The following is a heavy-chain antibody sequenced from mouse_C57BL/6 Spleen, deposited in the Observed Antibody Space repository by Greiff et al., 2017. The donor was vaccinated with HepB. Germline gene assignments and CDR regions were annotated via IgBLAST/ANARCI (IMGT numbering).Heavy chain of an antibody. CDR2: ISSGGSYT. J-gene: IGHJ1*03. CDR3: ARGYYGSSYGYFDV. V-gene: IGHV5-6*01. Sequence: EVMLVESGGDLVNPGGSLKLSCAASGFTFSSYGMSWVRQTPDKRLEWVATISSGGSYTYYPDSVKGRFTISRDNAKNTLYLQMSSLKSEDTAMYYWARGYYGSSYGYFDVWGTGTTVTVSS. CDR1: GFTFSSYG. D-gene: IGHD1-1*01.